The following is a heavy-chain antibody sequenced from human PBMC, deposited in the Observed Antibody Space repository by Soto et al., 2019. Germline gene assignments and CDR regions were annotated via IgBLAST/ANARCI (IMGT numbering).Heavy chain of an antibody. CDR3: AREVGGELELPARGWFDP. Sequence: QVQLVQSGAEVKKPGASVKVSCKASGYTFTGYYMHWVRQAPGQGLEWMGWINPNSGGKNYAHKCQGWDTMTRYTAINTDYMELRGLRSDDTAVYYCAREVGGELELPARGWFDPWGQGTLVTVSS. CDR2: INPNSGGK. V-gene: IGHV1-2*04. D-gene: IGHD1-7*01. CDR1: GYTFTGYY. J-gene: IGHJ5*02.